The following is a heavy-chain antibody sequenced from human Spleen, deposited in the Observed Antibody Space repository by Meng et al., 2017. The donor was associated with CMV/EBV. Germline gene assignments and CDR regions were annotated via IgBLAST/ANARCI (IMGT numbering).Heavy chain of an antibody. J-gene: IGHJ4*02. CDR1: GLIFSRFE. CDR3: AAAPRRGGKLDF. V-gene: IGHV3-48*03. D-gene: IGHD1-14*01. CDR2: ISTSGTTI. Sequence: SLKISCAASGLIFSRFEMNWVRQAPGKGLEWISYISTSGTTIYYADSVKGRFTISRDNAKNSLYLQMNSLRAEDTAVYYCAAAPRRGGKLDFWGQGTLVTVSS.